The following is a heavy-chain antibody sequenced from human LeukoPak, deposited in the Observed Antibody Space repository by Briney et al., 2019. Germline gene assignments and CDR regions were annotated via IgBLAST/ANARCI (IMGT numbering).Heavy chain of an antibody. CDR1: GFPISSYS. CDR2: IKPDGTTK. J-gene: IGHJ4*02. CDR3: ARSIPYGTTWYGRSDY. Sequence: GGSLRLSCAASGFPISSYSMAWVRQAPGKGLEWVANIKPDGTTKFYVDSVKGRFTISRDNALNSLYLQMNSLRAEDTAIYYCARSIPYGTTWYGRSDYWGQGTLVTVSS. D-gene: IGHD6-13*01. V-gene: IGHV3-7*03.